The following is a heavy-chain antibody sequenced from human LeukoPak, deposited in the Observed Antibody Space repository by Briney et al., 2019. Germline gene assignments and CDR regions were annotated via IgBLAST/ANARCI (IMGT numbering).Heavy chain of an antibody. V-gene: IGHV4-4*07. CDR1: GDSISNYW. CDR3: AGFWEPHVPRSGFLDFDY. D-gene: IGHD3-10*01. J-gene: IGHJ4*02. Sequence: SETLSLTCTVSGDSISNYWRSWIRQPAGEGLEWIGRIYTSGSTNYNPSLKSRVTMIVDTSENQISLRLSSVTAADTAVYYCAGFWEPHVPRSGFLDFDYWGQGTLVTVSS. CDR2: IYTSGST.